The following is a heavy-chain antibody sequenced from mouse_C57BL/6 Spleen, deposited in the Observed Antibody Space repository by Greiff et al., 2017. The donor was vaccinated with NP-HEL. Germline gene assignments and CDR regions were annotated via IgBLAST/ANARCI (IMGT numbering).Heavy chain of an antibody. CDR3: ARRPLMVRRAMDY. V-gene: IGHV1-81*01. CDR2: IYPRSGNT. D-gene: IGHD2-2*01. J-gene: IGHJ4*01. CDR1: GYPFTSYG. Sequence: VQLQQSGAELARPGASVKLSCKASGYPFTSYGISWVKQRTGQGLEWIGEIYPRSGNTYYNEKFKGKATLTADKSSSTAYMELRSLTSEDSAVYFCARRPLMVRRAMDYWGQGTSVTVSS.